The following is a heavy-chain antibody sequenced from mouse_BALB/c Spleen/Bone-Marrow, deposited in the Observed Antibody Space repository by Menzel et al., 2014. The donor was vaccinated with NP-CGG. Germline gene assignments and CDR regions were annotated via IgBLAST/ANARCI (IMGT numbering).Heavy chain of an antibody. CDR1: GYTFTSYW. Sequence: QVQLQQSGTDLVRPGASVKLSCKASGYTFTSYWINWVKQRPGLGLEWIGNIYPSDSYTNYNQKFKDKATLTVDKSSSTAYMHLSSPTSEDSAVYYCTRDDGGFAYWGQGTLVTVSA. V-gene: IGHV1-69*02. CDR3: TRDDGGFAY. CDR2: IYPSDSYT. J-gene: IGHJ3*01. D-gene: IGHD1-1*02.